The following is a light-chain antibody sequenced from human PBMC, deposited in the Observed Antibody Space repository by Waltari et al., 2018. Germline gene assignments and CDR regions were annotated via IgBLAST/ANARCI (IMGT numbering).Light chain of an antibody. CDR2: AAV. Sequence: DIQMTQSPSSLSASVGDRVTITCRASQAISNYLAWFQQTPGKAPKSLIYAAVSLQSGVPPRFSGSGSGTDFTLTISSLQPEDFATYYCQQYQSYPFTFGPGTKVDIK. V-gene: IGKV1-16*01. CDR3: QQYQSYPFT. CDR1: QAISNY. J-gene: IGKJ3*01.